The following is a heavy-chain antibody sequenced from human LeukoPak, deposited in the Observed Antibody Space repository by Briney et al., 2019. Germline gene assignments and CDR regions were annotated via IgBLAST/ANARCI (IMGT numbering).Heavy chain of an antibody. V-gene: IGHV3-30*02. D-gene: IGHD4-11*01. CDR3: AKDKDSNPYYYYMDV. CDR2: IRYDGSNK. J-gene: IGHJ6*03. Sequence: GGSLRLSCAASGFTFSSYGMHWVRQAPGKGLEWVAFIRYDGSNKYYADSVRGRFPISRDNSKNTLYLQMNSLRAEDTAVYYCAKDKDSNPYYYYMDVWGKGTTVTVSS. CDR1: GFTFSSYG.